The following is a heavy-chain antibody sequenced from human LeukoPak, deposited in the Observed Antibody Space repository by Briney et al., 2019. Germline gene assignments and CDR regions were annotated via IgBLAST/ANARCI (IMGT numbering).Heavy chain of an antibody. D-gene: IGHD2-2*01. J-gene: IGHJ6*02. Sequence: SETLSLTCTVSGDSISSSSYFWGWIRQPPGKGLEYIGSIYYSGTTYYNPSLKGRVTISVDTSKNQFSLKLSSVTAADTAVYYCARDSGVVPADGYYYYYGMDVWGQGTTVTVSS. CDR3: ARDSGVVPADGYYYYYGMDV. CDR2: IYYSGTT. CDR1: GDSISSSSYF. V-gene: IGHV4-39*07.